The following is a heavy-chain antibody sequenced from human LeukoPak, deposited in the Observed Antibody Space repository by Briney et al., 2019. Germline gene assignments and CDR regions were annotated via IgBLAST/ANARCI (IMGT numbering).Heavy chain of an antibody. Sequence: PGGPLRLSCAASGFTFSSYGMHWVRQAPGKGLEWMGGFDPEDGETIYAQKFQGRVTMTEDTSTDTAYMELSSLRSEDTAVYYCATAATPYYYYMDVWGKGTTVTLSS. D-gene: IGHD1-26*01. CDR1: GFTFSSYG. CDR2: FDPEDGET. V-gene: IGHV1-24*01. CDR3: ATAATPYYYYMDV. J-gene: IGHJ6*03.